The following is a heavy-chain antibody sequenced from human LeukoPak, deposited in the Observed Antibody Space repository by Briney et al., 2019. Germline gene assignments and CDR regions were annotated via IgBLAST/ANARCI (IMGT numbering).Heavy chain of an antibody. CDR2: ISDSGSRM. D-gene: IGHD4-23*01. Sequence: GGSLRLSCAASEFTFSNYAVSWVRQSPGKGLEWVSSISDSGSRMYYADSVKGRFTMSRDNAKNSVYLQMSGLRAEDTAVYFCARDKDGGNSDYWGQGTLVTVSS. J-gene: IGHJ4*02. CDR1: EFTFSNYA. V-gene: IGHV3-21*01. CDR3: ARDKDGGNSDY.